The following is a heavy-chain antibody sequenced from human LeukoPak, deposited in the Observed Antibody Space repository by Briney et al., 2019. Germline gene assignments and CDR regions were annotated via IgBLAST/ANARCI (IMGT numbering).Heavy chain of an antibody. D-gene: IGHD3-10*01. CDR3: AKSALFAEGGYGVGPENDY. V-gene: IGHV3-30*02. CDR2: IRYDGSNK. J-gene: IGHJ4*02. CDR1: GFTFSSSG. Sequence: GGSLRLSCAASGFTFSSSGMHWVRQAPGKGLEWVAFIRYDGSNKYYSDSVKGRFTISRDNSKNTVYLQMNSLSAEDTAVYYCAKSALFAEGGYGVGPENDYWGQGTLVTVSS.